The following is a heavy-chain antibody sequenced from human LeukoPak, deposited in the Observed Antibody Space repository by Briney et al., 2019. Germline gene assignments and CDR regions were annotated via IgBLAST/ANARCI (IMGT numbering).Heavy chain of an antibody. CDR1: GFTFSSYS. CDR3: GREDSSGYFPFDY. D-gene: IGHD3-22*01. J-gene: IGHJ4*02. Sequence: GGSLRLSCAASGFTFSSYSMNWVRQAPGKGLEWVSSISSSSSYIYYADSVKGRFTISRDNAKNSLYLQMNSLRAEDTAVYYCGREDSSGYFPFDYWGQGTLVTVSS. V-gene: IGHV3-21*01. CDR2: ISSSSSYI.